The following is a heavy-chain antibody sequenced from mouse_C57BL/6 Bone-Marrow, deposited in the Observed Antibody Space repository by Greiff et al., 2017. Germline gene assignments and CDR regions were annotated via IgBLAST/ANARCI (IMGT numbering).Heavy chain of an antibody. CDR2: IYPGSGST. CDR3: ARGVTTSPFYAMDY. D-gene: IGHD2-1*01. Sequence: QVQLQQPGAELVKPGASVKMSCKASGYTFTSYWITWVKQRPGQGLEWIGDIYPGSGSTNYNEKFKSKATLTVDTSSSTASMQLSSLTSEDSAVYYCARGVTTSPFYAMDYWGQGTSVTVSS. CDR1: GYTFTSYW. V-gene: IGHV1-55*01. J-gene: IGHJ4*01.